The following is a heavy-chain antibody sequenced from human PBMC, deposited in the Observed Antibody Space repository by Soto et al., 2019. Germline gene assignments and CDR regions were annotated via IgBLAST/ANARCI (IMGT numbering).Heavy chain of an antibody. CDR2: IYYSGST. D-gene: IGHD6-13*01. CDR3: ARQGWEHYSIAKIYYFDY. J-gene: IGHJ4*02. CDR1: GGSISSSSYY. Sequence: QLQLQESGPGLVKPSETLSLTCTVSGGSISSSSYYWGWIRQPPGKGLEWIGSIYYSGSTYYNPSLKSRVTISVDTSKNQFSLKLSSVTAADTAVYYCARQGWEHYSIAKIYYFDYWGQGTLVTVSS. V-gene: IGHV4-39*01.